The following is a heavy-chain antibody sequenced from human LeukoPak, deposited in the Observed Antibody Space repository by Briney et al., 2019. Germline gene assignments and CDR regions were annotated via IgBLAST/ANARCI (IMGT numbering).Heavy chain of an antibody. D-gene: IGHD3/OR15-3a*01. CDR2: IYYSGST. CDR3: ARDRTGYYNY. Sequence: SETLSLTCTVSGGSISSSSYYWGWIRQPPGKGLEWIGSIYYSGSTYYNPSLKSRVTISVDTSKNQFSLKLSSVTAADTAVYYCARDRTGYYNYWGQGTLVTVSS. CDR1: GGSISSSSYY. V-gene: IGHV4-39*07. J-gene: IGHJ4*02.